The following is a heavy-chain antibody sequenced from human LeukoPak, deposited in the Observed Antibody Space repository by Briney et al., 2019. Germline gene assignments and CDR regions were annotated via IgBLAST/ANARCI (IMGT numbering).Heavy chain of an antibody. D-gene: IGHD3-22*01. CDR2: ISSSSSYI. Sequence: GGSLRLSCAASGFTFSSYSMNWVRQAPGKGLEWVSSISSSSSYIYYADSVKGRFTISRDNAKNSLYLQMNSLRAEDTALYYCAKGPDYYDSSGYHGYFDYWGQGTLVTVSS. CDR1: GFTFSSYS. V-gene: IGHV3-21*04. J-gene: IGHJ4*02. CDR3: AKGPDYYDSSGYHGYFDY.